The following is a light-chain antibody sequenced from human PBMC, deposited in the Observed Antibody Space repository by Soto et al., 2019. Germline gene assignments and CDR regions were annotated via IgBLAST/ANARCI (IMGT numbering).Light chain of an antibody. CDR1: QTISTY. V-gene: IGKV1-39*01. Sequence: EIHMTQSPSSLSASVGDRVTITCRASQTISTYLNWYQHKAGKAPKLLIYAASTLQSGVPSRFSGSGSGTNFSLTISSLQPEDFARYYCQQSYSVPLTFGPGTKVDIK. CDR2: AAS. CDR3: QQSYSVPLT. J-gene: IGKJ3*01.